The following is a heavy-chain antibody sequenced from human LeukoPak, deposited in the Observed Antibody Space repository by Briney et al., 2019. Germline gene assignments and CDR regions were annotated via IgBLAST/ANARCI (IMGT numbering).Heavy chain of an antibody. V-gene: IGHV4-39*01. CDR1: GGSISSSSYY. J-gene: IGHJ2*01. CDR3: ARIAAAGPGGYWYFDL. CDR2: IYYSGST. Sequence: SETLSLTCTVSGGSISSSSYYWGWIRQPPWKGLEWIGSIYYSGSTYYNPSLKSRVTISVDTSKNQFSLRLSSVTAADTAVYYCARIAAAGPGGYWYFDLWGRGTLVTVSS. D-gene: IGHD6-13*01.